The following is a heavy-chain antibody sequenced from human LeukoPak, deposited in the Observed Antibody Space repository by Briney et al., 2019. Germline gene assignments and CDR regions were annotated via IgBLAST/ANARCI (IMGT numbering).Heavy chain of an antibody. J-gene: IGHJ6*03. D-gene: IGHD4-11*01. CDR2: IFGAGKNTT. V-gene: IGHV3-48*04. Sequence: PGGSLRLSCEASGFTFSNYATNWVRQAPGKGLEWVSIIFGAGKNTTYYADSVKGRFTVSRDNARNSLYLQMNSLRAEDTAVYYCARDRVTTSSWPRVEYYYVDVWGKGTTVTISS. CDR1: GFTFSNYA. CDR3: ARDRVTTSSWPRVEYYYVDV.